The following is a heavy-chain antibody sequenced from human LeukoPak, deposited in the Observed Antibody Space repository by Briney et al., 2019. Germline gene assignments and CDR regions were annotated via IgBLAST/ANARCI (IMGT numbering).Heavy chain of an antibody. D-gene: IGHD6-6*01. CDR1: GGSISTTSYY. CDR3: ARVGSVAARQGLTRDY. Sequence: PSETLSLTCTVSGGSISTTSYYWGWIRQPPGKGLEWIGSIYYSGSTNYNPSLKSRVTISVDTSKNQFSLKLSSVTAADTAVYYCARVGSVAARQGLTRDYWGQGTLVTVSS. CDR2: IYYSGST. J-gene: IGHJ4*02. V-gene: IGHV4-39*07.